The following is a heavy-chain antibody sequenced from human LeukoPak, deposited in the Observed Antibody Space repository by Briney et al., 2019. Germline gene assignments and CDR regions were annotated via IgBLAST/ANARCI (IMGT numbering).Heavy chain of an antibody. Sequence: PGGSLRLSCAASGFTFSSYAMSWVRQAPGKGLEWVSAISGSGGSTYYADSVKGRFTISRDNAKNSLYLQMNSLRAEDTAVYYCARANCGGSCWRYYYYMDVWGKGTTVTVSS. CDR3: ARANCGGSCWRYYYYMDV. CDR1: GFTFSSYA. D-gene: IGHD2-15*01. CDR2: ISGSGGST. V-gene: IGHV3-23*01. J-gene: IGHJ6*03.